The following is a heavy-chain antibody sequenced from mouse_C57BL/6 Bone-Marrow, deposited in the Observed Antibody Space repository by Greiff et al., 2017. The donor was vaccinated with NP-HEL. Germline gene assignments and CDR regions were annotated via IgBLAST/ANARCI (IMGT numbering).Heavy chain of an antibody. J-gene: IGHJ4*01. CDR1: GFTFSSYA. CDR3: TSPLITTVVALYAMDY. Sequence: EVKVVESGEGLVKPGGSLKLSCAASGFTFSSYAMSWVRQTPEKRLEWVAYISSGGDYIYYADTVKGRFTISRDNARNTLYLQMSSLKSEDTAMYYCTSPLITTVVALYAMDYWGQGTSVTVSS. CDR2: ISSGGDYI. D-gene: IGHD1-1*01. V-gene: IGHV5-9-1*02.